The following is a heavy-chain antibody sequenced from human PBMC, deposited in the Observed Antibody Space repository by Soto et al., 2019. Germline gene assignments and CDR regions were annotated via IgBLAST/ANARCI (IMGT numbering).Heavy chain of an antibody. V-gene: IGHV3-49*05. J-gene: IGHJ6*02. CDR1: GFTCGDFG. CDR3: SSLTSWSQEYYYGMDV. Sequence: EVQLVESGGDLVKPGRSLRLSCTGSGFTCGDFGMSWFRQDPGKGLEWLSFIRSKGYGGTTESAASVRGRFITSRDDSKSIAYLQMHSLKTEDTAVYYCSSLTSWSQEYYYGMDVWGQGTTVTVSS. D-gene: IGHD2-2*01. CDR2: IRSKGYGGTT.